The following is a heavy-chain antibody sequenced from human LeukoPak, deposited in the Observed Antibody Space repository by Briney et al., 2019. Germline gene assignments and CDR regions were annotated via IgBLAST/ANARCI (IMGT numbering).Heavy chain of an antibody. CDR2: INPNSGGT. CDR3: ARYPGGLVAFDI. J-gene: IGHJ3*02. CDR1: GYTFTGYY. D-gene: IGHD1-26*01. Sequence: ASVKVSCKASGYTFTGYYMHWVRQAPGQGLEWMGWINPNSGGTNYAQKFQGRVTMTRDTSISTAYMELSRLRSDDTAVYYCARYPGGLVAFDIWGQGTMVTVSS. V-gene: IGHV1-2*02.